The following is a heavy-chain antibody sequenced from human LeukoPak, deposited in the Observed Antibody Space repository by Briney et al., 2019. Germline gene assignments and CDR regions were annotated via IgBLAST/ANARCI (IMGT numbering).Heavy chain of an antibody. D-gene: IGHD3-22*01. J-gene: IGHJ4*02. Sequence: GRSLRLSCAASGFTFSSYAMHWVRQAPGKGLEWVAVISYDGSNKYYADSVKGRFTISRDNSKNTLYLQMNSLRAEDTAVYYCARSLYYYDSSGSGFDYWGQGTLVTVSS. V-gene: IGHV3-30-3*01. CDR1: GFTFSSYA. CDR2: ISYDGSNK. CDR3: ARSLYYYDSSGSGFDY.